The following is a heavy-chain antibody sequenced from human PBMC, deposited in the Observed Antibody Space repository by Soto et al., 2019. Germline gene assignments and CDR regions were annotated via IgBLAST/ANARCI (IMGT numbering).Heavy chain of an antibody. Sequence: VGSLRLSCQASGFNFDNYGMHWVRQAPGKGLEWVAVITYDGSFQYYADSVKGRFTISRDNSKNTLFLHLNTLKPEDTAVYHCAKDRVGGTFYTPLGFWGQGTLVTVSS. CDR2: ITYDGSFQ. D-gene: IGHD1-7*01. J-gene: IGHJ4*02. CDR1: GFNFDNYG. CDR3: AKDRVGGTFYTPLGF. V-gene: IGHV3-30*18.